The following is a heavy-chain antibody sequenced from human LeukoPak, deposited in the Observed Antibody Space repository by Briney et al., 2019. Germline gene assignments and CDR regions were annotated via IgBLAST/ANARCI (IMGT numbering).Heavy chain of an antibody. CDR1: GYTFTGYY. CDR2: INPNSGGT. D-gene: IGHD3-22*01. V-gene: IGHV1-2*02. CDR3: ARPITMIVVVITDDAFDI. J-gene: IGHJ3*02. Sequence: GASVKVSCKASGYTFTGYYMHWVRQAPGQGLEWMGWINPNSGGTNYAQKFQGRVTMTRDTSISTAYMELSRLRSDDTAVYYCARPITMIVVVITDDAFDIWGQGTMVTVSS.